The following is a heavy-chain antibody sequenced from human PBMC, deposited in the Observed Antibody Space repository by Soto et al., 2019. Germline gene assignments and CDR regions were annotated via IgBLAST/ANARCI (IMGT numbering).Heavy chain of an antibody. J-gene: IGHJ6*02. V-gene: IGHV4-39*01. CDR2: VYYGGST. Sequence: SDTLSLTCTVSGGSISSSSYYWGWIRQPPGKGLEWIGNVYYGGSTYYNPSLKSRVTISVETSKSQFSLKLSSVTAADTAVYYCAGGDYYHSSGYYFYYYTMDVWGQGTTVTVSS. CDR1: GGSISSSSYY. CDR3: AGGDYYHSSGYYFYYYTMDV. D-gene: IGHD3-22*01.